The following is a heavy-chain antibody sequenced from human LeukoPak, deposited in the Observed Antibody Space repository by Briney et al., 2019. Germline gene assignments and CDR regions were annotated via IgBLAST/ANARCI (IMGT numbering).Heavy chain of an antibody. CDR1: GFTFSSYA. CDR2: TLYDGSNK. CDR3: ARGSGSGWHASFDY. D-gene: IGHD6-19*01. Sequence: GGSLRLSCAASGFTFSSYAIHWVRQAPGKGLEWVAVTLYDGSNKYYADSVKGRFTISRDNSKSTLNLQMNSLRAEDTAVYYCARGSGSGWHASFDYWGQGTLVTVSS. V-gene: IGHV3-30*04. J-gene: IGHJ4*02.